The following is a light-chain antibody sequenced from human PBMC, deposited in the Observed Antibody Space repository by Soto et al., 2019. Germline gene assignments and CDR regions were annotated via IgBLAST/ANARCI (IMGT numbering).Light chain of an antibody. CDR3: SSYTSSSTRV. V-gene: IGLV2-14*01. J-gene: IGLJ1*01. CDR1: SSDVGGYNY. Sequence: QSALTHPASVSWSPGQSIPISCTGTSSDVGGYNYVSWYQQHPGKAPKLMIYEVSNRPSGVSNRFSGSKSGNTASLTISGLQAEDEADYYCSSYTSSSTRVFGTGTKVTVL. CDR2: EVS.